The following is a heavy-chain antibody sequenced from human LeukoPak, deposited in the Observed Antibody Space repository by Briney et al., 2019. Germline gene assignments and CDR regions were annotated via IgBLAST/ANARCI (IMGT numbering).Heavy chain of an antibody. V-gene: IGHV4-38-2*02. J-gene: IGHJ5*02. CDR1: GYSISFGYY. D-gene: IGHD3-9*01. CDR2: INHSGST. Sequence: SETLSLTCTVSGYSISFGYYWGWIRQPPGKGLEWIGEINHSGSTNYNPSLKSRVTISVDTSKNQFSLKLSSVTAADTAVYYCARHGKLRYFDWFRLNWFDPWGQGTLVTVSS. CDR3: ARHGKLRYFDWFRLNWFDP.